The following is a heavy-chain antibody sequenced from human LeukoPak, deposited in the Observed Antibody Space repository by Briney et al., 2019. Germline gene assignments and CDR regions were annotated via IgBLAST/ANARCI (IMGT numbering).Heavy chain of an antibody. J-gene: IGHJ3*02. CDR3: AKEGSSGYYQFDAFDI. CDR2: ISSSGSTI. Sequence: GGSLRLSCAASGFTFSDSYMNWIRQAPGKGLEWVSYISSSGSTIYYADSVKGRFTISRDNARNSLYLQMNSLRAEDTAVYYCAKEGSSGYYQFDAFDIWGQGTMVTVSS. V-gene: IGHV3-11*04. CDR1: GFTFSDSY. D-gene: IGHD3-22*01.